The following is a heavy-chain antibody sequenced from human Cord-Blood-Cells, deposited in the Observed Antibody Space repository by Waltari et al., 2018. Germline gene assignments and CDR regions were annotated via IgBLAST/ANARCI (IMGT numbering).Heavy chain of an antibody. J-gene: IGHJ4*02. D-gene: IGHD3-10*01. CDR1: GYSISSGYY. CDR2: IYHSGST. CDR3: ARGELLWFRELLSADY. V-gene: IGHV4-38-2*01. Sequence: QVQLQESGPGLVKPSETLSLTCAVSGYSISSGYYWGWLRQPPGKGLEWIGSIYHSGSTYYNPSLKSRVTISVDTSKNQFSLKLSSVTAADTAVYYCARGELLWFRELLSADYWGQGTLVTVSS.